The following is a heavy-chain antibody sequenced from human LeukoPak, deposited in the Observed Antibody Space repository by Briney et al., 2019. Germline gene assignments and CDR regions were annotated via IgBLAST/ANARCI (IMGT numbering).Heavy chain of an antibody. Sequence: GSLRLSCAASGFAFKSYSMNWVRQAPGKGLEWVSSISSSGTYIYYADSVKGRFTISRDDAKNSLYLQMNSLRAEETAVYFCARGSGDSFNFGCWGQGTLVTVSS. D-gene: IGHD2-21*02. V-gene: IGHV3-21*01. CDR2: ISSSGTYI. J-gene: IGHJ4*02. CDR3: ARGSGDSFNFGC. CDR1: GFAFKSYS.